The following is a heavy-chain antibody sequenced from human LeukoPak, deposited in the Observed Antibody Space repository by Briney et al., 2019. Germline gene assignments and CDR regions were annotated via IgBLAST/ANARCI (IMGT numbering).Heavy chain of an antibody. Sequence: ASVKVSCKASGGTFSSYAISWVRQAPGQGLEWVGGIIPIFGTANYAQKLQGTVTITTDESTSTACMELSSLRSEATAVYYCARGRNGYQNSYYCMDVWGQGTTVTVSS. D-gene: IGHD5-24*01. CDR3: ARGRNGYQNSYYCMDV. J-gene: IGHJ6*02. CDR1: GGTFSSYA. CDR2: IIPIFGTA. V-gene: IGHV1-69*05.